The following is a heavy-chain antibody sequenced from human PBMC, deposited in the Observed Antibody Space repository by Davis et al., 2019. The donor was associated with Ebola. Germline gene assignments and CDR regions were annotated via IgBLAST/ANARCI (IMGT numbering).Heavy chain of an antibody. CDR2: IYSGGST. Sequence: GESLKISCAASGFTFSSNYMSWVRQAPGKGLEWVSVIYSGGSTYYADSVKGRFTISRHNSKNTLYLQMNSLRAEDTAVYYCAKDLHYDYVWGSYRHNWFDPWGQGTLVTVSS. CDR1: GFTFSSNY. CDR3: AKDLHYDYVWGSYRHNWFDP. V-gene: IGHV3-53*04. J-gene: IGHJ5*02. D-gene: IGHD3-16*02.